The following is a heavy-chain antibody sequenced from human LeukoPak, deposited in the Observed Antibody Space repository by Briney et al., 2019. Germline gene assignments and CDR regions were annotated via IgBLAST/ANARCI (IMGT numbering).Heavy chain of an antibody. V-gene: IGHV3-23*01. CDR2: IRGSGGST. D-gene: IGHD2-2*01. CDR3: ASPLAYCSSTSCSKADY. CDR1: GFTFSSYA. J-gene: IGHJ4*02. Sequence: GGSLRLSCAASGFTFSSYAMSWVRQAPGKGLEWVSAIRGSGGSTYYADSVKGRFTISRDNSKNTLYLQMNSLRAEDTAVYYCASPLAYCSSTSCSKADYWGQGTLVTVSP.